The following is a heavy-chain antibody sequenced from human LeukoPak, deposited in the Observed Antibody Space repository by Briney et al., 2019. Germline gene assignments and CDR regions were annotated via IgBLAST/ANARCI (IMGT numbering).Heavy chain of an antibody. CDR1: GYTFTGYY. V-gene: IGHV1-2*02. Sequence: ASVKVCCKASGYTFTGYYMHWVRQAPGQGLEWMGGINPNSGGTNYAQKFQGRVTMTRDTSISTAYMELSRLRSDDTAVYYCARQHDYGDYSFGYWGQGTLVTVSS. D-gene: IGHD4-17*01. J-gene: IGHJ4*02. CDR3: ARQHDYGDYSFGY. CDR2: INPNSGGT.